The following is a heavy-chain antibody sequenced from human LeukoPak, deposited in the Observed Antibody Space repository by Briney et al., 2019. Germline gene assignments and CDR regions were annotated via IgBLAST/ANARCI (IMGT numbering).Heavy chain of an antibody. CDR2: ISWNSGSI. V-gene: IGHV3-9*01. CDR1: GFTFDDYA. Sequence: GGSLRLSCAASGFTFDDYAMHWVRQAPGKGLEWVSGISWNSGSIGYADSVKGRFTISRDNAKNSLYLQMNSLRAEDTALYYCAKATYSSSYYYDSSGYCFDYWGQGPLVPVSS. CDR3: AKATYSSSYYYDSSGYCFDY. J-gene: IGHJ4*02. D-gene: IGHD3-22*01.